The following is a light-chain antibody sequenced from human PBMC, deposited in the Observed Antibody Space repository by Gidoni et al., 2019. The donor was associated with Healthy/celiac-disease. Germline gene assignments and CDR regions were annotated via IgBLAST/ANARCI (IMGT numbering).Light chain of an antibody. V-gene: IGKV1-5*03. CDR3: QQYNSYAGT. Sequence: DIPMTQSPSTLSASVGARVTITCRASQSISSWLAWYQQKPGKAPKLLIYKASSLERGVPSRFSGRGSGTEFTLTISSLQPDDFATYYCQQYNSYAGTFXQXTKVEIK. CDR2: KAS. CDR1: QSISSW. J-gene: IGKJ1*01.